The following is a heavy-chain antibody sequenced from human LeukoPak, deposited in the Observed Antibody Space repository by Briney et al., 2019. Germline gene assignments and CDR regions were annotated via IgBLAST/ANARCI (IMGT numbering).Heavy chain of an antibody. CDR2: IYYTGST. Sequence: SETLSLTCTVSGESIRSGRYYWGWIRQPPGKSLEWIASIYYTGSTHYNPSLKSRVTISVDTSKNQFSLKLSSVTAADTAVYYCAREIVVVDYNWFDPWGQGTLVTVSS. J-gene: IGHJ5*02. D-gene: IGHD2-15*01. CDR3: AREIVVVDYNWFDP. CDR1: GESIRSGRYY. V-gene: IGHV4-39*07.